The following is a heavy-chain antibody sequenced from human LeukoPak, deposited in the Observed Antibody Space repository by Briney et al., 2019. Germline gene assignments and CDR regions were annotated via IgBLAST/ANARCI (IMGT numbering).Heavy chain of an antibody. V-gene: IGHV4-34*01. CDR1: GGSFSGYY. CDR3: ARDTLRFWSATGTNYDY. CDR2: INHSGST. D-gene: IGHD3-3*01. J-gene: IGHJ4*02. Sequence: SETLSLTCAVYGGSFSGYYWSWIRQPPGKGLEWIGEINHSGSTNYNPSLKSRVTISVDTSKNQSSLKLSSVTAADTAVYYCARDTLRFWSATGTNYDYWGQGTLVTVSS.